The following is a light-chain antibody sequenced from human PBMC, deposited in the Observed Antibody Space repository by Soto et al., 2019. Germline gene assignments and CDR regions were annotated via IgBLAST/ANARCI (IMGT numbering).Light chain of an antibody. CDR2: AAS. V-gene: IGKV1-5*01. J-gene: IGKJ1*01. CDR1: QSISSW. CDR3: QQYRDSRT. Sequence: DIQMTQPPSTLSASVGDRVTITCRASQSISSWLAWYQQKPGKAPKLLIYAASSLQSGVPSRFSGSGSGTDFTLTISRLEPEDFAVYYCQQYRDSRTFGQGTKVDIK.